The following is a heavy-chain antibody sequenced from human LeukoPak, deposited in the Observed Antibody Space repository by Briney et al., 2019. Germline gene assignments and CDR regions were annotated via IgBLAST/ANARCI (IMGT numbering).Heavy chain of an antibody. D-gene: IGHD3-10*01. V-gene: IGHV3-21*01. CDR1: GFTFSDYY. J-gene: IGHJ3*02. Sequence: GGSLRLSCAASGFTFSDYYMNWVRQAPGKGLEWVSSISSSSSYIYYADSVKGRFTISRDNAKNSLYLQMNSLRAEDTAVYYCASPRPPTYYYGSGSYSKPDDAFDIWGQGTMVTVSS. CDR3: ASPRPPTYYYGSGSYSKPDDAFDI. CDR2: ISSSSSYI.